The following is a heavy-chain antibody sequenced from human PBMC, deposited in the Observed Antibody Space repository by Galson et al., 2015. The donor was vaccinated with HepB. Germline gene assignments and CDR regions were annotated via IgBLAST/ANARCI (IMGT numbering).Heavy chain of an antibody. Sequence: SVKVSCKASGYTFTSYAMHWVRQAPGQRLEWMGWINAGNGNTKYSQKFQGRVTITRDTSASTAYMELSSLRSEDTAVYYCARAGLLWFGELLSDPFDYWGQGTLVTVSS. CDR1: GYTFTSYA. D-gene: IGHD3-10*01. CDR2: INAGNGNT. J-gene: IGHJ4*02. CDR3: ARAGLLWFGELLSDPFDY. V-gene: IGHV1-3*01.